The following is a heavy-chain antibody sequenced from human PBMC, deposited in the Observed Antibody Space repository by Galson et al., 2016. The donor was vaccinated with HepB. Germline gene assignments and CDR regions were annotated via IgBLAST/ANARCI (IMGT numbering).Heavy chain of an antibody. J-gene: IGHJ3*02. CDR1: GFTFSSYA. Sequence: SLRLSCAASGFTFSSYAMSRVRQAPGKGLEWVSVISGSGASTYYADSVKGRFTISRDNSKNTLYLQVNSLRVEDTAIYYCARGRTTSCNSAFDIWGQGTMVTVSS. CDR2: ISGSGAST. CDR3: ARGRTTSCNSAFDI. V-gene: IGHV3-23*01. D-gene: IGHD2-2*02.